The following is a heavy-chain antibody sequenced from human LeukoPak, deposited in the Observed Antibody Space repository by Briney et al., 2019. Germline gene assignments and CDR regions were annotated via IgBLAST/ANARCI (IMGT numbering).Heavy chain of an antibody. D-gene: IGHD3-3*01. J-gene: IGHJ2*01. Sequence: SETLSLTCTVSGYSISSGYYWGWIRQPPGKGLEWIGSIYHSGSTYYNPSLKSRVTISVDTSKNQFSLKLSSVTAADTAVYYCARHTYQYYDFWSDNWYFDLWGRGTLVTVSS. CDR3: ARHTYQYYDFWSDNWYFDL. CDR1: GYSISSGYY. CDR2: IYHSGST. V-gene: IGHV4-38-2*02.